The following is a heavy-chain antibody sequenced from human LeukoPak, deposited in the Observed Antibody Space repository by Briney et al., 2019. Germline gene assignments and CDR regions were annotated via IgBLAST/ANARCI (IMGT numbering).Heavy chain of an antibody. D-gene: IGHD6-19*01. J-gene: IGHJ5*02. CDR1: GFTFSSYG. V-gene: IGHV3-30*18. CDR3: AKDLWQWLAPPYNWFDP. Sequence: GGSLRLSCAASGFTFSSYGMHWVRQAPGKGLEWVAVISYDGSNKYYADSVKGRLSISRDNSKDTLYLQMNSLRAEDTAVYYCAKDLWQWLAPPYNWFDPWGQGTLVTVSS. CDR2: ISYDGSNK.